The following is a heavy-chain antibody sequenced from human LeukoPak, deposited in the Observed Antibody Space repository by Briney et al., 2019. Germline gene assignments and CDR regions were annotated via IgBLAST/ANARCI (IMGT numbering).Heavy chain of an antibody. CDR1: GYTFTSNY. V-gene: IGHV1-46*01. CDR2: IYPRDGST. CDR3: ARTTYYYDGRPLFDY. Sequence: ASVKVSCKASGYTFTSNYIHWVRQAPGQGLEWMGMIYPRDGSTSYAQKFQGRVTVTRDTSTSTVHMELSGLRAEDTAVYYCARTTYYYDGRPLFDYWGQGTLVTVSS. J-gene: IGHJ4*02. D-gene: IGHD3-22*01.